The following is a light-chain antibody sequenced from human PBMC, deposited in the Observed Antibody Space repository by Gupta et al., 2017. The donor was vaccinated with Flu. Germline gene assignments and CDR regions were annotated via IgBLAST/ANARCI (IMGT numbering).Light chain of an antibody. CDR2: END. CDR1: SGTVASDY. J-gene: IGLJ3*02. Sequence: RSSGTVASDYVQWHQQRPGSAPSSVIYENDQRPSGVPDRFSGSIDRSSNSASLTISGLKTEDEADYYCQSYDGANWVFGGGTKLTVL. CDR3: QSYDGANWV. V-gene: IGLV6-57*03.